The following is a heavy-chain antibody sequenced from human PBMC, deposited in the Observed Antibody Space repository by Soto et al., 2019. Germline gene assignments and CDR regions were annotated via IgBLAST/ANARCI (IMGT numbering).Heavy chain of an antibody. Sequence: QVHLVQSGAEVKKPGSSVKVSCKASGGSFSTYAINWLRQAPGQGLEWMGGIIPLFGTANYAQNFQDRFTFTADKSTTTADMEVRSLTSEDTAVYYCATGFWSGPIAHYFDYWGQGTLVTVSS. V-gene: IGHV1-69*06. D-gene: IGHD3-3*01. CDR1: GGSFSTYA. J-gene: IGHJ4*01. CDR3: ATGFWSGPIAHYFDY. CDR2: IIPLFGTA.